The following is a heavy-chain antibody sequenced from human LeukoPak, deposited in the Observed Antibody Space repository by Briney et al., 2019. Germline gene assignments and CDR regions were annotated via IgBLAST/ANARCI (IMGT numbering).Heavy chain of an antibody. CDR1: GYPISSGDY. Sequence: PSETLSLTCAVSGYPISSGDYWGWIRQSPGKGLEWIGNIFHSGSTYHNPSLKSRVTISVDTSKNEFSLKLGSVTAADTAVYYCARGIYYLIEYWGQGTLVTVSS. D-gene: IGHD3-10*01. CDR3: ARGIYYLIEY. J-gene: IGHJ4*02. V-gene: IGHV4-38-2*01. CDR2: IFHSGST.